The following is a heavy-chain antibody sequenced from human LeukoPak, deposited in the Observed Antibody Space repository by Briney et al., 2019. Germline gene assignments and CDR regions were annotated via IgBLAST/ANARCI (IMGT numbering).Heavy chain of an antibody. J-gene: IGHJ5*02. CDR1: GGSISSSSYY. D-gene: IGHD2-15*01. V-gene: IGHV4-39*07. CDR2: INYNGTT. CDR3: ARSGDCSGGSCFYYLDP. Sequence: SETLSLTCTVSGGSISSSSYYWGWIRQSSGKGLEWIGEINYNGTTKYNKSFKSRVTISVDTSKNQFSLKLSAVTAADTAMYYCARSGDCSGGSCFYYLDPWGQGTLVTVSS.